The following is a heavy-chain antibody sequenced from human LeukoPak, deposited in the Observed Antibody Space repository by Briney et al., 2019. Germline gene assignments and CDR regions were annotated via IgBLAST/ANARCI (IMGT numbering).Heavy chain of an antibody. D-gene: IGHD2-2*01. CDR1: GYTFTGYY. CDR2: INPNSGGT. V-gene: IGHV1-2*02. J-gene: IGHJ4*02. CDR3: ARADFVVVPAPHDY. Sequence: GASVNVSCKASGYTFTGYYMHWVRQAPGQGLEWMGWINPNSGGTNYAQKFQGRVTMTRDTSISTAYMELSRLRSDDTAVYYCARADFVVVPAPHDYWGQGTLVTVSS.